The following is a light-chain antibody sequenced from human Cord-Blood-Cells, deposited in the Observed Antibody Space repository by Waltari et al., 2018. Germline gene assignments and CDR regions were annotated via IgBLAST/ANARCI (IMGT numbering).Light chain of an antibody. J-gene: IGKJ2*01. CDR1: QSVFYSSNNKNY. CDR3: QRYYSTPYT. Sequence: DIVMTQSPDSLDVSLGERATINCKSSQSVFYSSNNKNYLAWYQQKPGQPPKLLIYWASTLEAGVPDRFSGSGSWTDFTLTISSLQAEDVSVYYCQRYYSTPYTFDHGTKLEIK. V-gene: IGKV4-1*01. CDR2: WAS.